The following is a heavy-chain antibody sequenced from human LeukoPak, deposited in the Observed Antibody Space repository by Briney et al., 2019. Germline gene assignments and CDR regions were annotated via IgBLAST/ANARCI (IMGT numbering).Heavy chain of an antibody. Sequence: TGGSLRLSCATSGFTFSRSAMNWVRQAPGRGLEWVSSISSDSYYIYYGDSLKGRFTISRDNAKNSLFQQMNSLRSEDTAVYYCARDRGGGSLDYWGQGTLVTVSS. CDR2: ISSDSYYI. V-gene: IGHV3-21*01. D-gene: IGHD3-16*01. CDR3: ARDRGGGSLDY. CDR1: GFTFSRSA. J-gene: IGHJ4*02.